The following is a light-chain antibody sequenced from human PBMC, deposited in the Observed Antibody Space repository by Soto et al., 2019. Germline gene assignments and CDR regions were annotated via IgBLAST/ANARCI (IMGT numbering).Light chain of an antibody. V-gene: IGKV1-27*01. CDR2: AAS. J-gene: IGKJ1*01. CDR1: QGISNY. Sequence: DIQMTQSPSSLSASVGDRVTITCLASQGISNYLARYQQKPRKVPKLLIYAASTLQSGVPSRCSGSGSGTDFTLTISSLQPEDVATYYCPKYNSAPRTFGQGTKVEIK. CDR3: PKYNSAPRT.